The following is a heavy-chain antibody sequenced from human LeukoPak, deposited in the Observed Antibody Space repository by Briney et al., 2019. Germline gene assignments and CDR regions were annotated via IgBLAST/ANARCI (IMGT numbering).Heavy chain of an antibody. Sequence: PSETLSLTCTVTAGPNITTNYYWAWPRQPPGRGVEGLGGIYYSESTYYNPSLKNRVTVSVKTSKNQFSLKFRHLTAADSCVYYCAEDHFGSWKIVYWGQGTRVTVSS. CDR3: AEDHFGSWKIVY. V-gene: IGHV4-39*07. CDR2: IYYSEST. CDR1: AGPNITTNYY. D-gene: IGHD3-10*01. J-gene: IGHJ4*02.